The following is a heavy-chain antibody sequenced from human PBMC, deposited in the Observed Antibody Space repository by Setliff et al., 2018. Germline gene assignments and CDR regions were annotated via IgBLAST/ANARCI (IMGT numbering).Heavy chain of an antibody. D-gene: IGHD3-10*01. Sequence: TLSLTCTVSGGSMSADYYWSWIRQPAGKGLEWIGHVHTDGSTNYNPSLKSRVIISVDTSKNQFSVKLSSVTAADTAVYYCVRALLWSGEGRFDPWGQGTLVTVSS. CDR1: GGSMSADYY. CDR3: VRALLWSGEGRFDP. J-gene: IGHJ5*02. CDR2: VHTDGST. V-gene: IGHV4-61*09.